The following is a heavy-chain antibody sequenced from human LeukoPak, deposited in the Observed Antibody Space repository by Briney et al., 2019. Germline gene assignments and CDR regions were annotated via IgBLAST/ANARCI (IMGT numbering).Heavy chain of an antibody. CDR3: ARGNSYYYDSSGYPDY. CDR2: IYTSGST. J-gene: IGHJ4*02. Sequence: DPSQTLSLTRTVSGPSISSGRYYSRWLRQPAGKGLEWFVRIYTSGSTNYNPSLKSRVTISVDTSKNQFSLKLRSVTAADTAVYYCARGNSYYYDSSGYPDYWGQGTPVTVSS. CDR1: GPSISSGRYY. D-gene: IGHD3-22*01. V-gene: IGHV4-61*02.